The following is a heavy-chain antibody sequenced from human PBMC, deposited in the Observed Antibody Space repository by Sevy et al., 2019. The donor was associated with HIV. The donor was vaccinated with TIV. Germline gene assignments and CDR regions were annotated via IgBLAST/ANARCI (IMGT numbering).Heavy chain of an antibody. V-gene: IGHV3-30*18. D-gene: IGHD6-13*01. Sequence: GGSLRLSCAASGFTFSSYGMHWVRQAPGKGLEWVAVISYDGSNKYYADSVKGRFTISRDNSKKTLYLQMNSLRAEDTAVYYCAKVKSSWYSDPYYFDYWGQGTLVTVSS. J-gene: IGHJ4*02. CDR3: AKVKSSWYSDPYYFDY. CDR2: ISYDGSNK. CDR1: GFTFSSYG.